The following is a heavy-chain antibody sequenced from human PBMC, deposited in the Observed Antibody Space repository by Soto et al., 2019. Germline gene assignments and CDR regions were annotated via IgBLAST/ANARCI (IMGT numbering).Heavy chain of an antibody. J-gene: IGHJ6*02. CDR1: GGSCSGYS. Sequence: SETLSLTCAVYGGSCSGYSGSWIRQPPGKGLEWMGEINDSGSTNYNPSLKSRVTISVDTSKNQFSLKLSSVTAADTAVYYCARAIISGGMDVWGQGTTVTVSS. CDR3: ARAIISGGMDV. D-gene: IGHD3-10*01. CDR2: INDSGST. V-gene: IGHV4-34*01.